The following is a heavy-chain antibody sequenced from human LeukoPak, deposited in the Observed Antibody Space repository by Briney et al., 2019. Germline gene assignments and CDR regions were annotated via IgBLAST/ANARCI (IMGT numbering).Heavy chain of an antibody. CDR3: ARSPAGTLLYYYYYMDV. D-gene: IGHD6-19*01. J-gene: IGHJ6*03. CDR2: INHSGST. Sequence: SETLSLTCAVYGGSFSGYYWSWIRQPPGKGLEWIGEINHSGSTNYNPSLKSRVTISVDTSKNQFSLKLSSVTAADTAVYYCARSPAGTLLYYYYYMDVWGKGTTVTVSS. CDR1: GGSFSGYY. V-gene: IGHV4-34*01.